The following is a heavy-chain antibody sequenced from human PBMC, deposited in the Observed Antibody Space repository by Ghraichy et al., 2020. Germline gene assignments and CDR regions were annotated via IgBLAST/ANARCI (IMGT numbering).Heavy chain of an antibody. D-gene: IGHD3-3*01. J-gene: IGHJ4*02. V-gene: IGHV4-39*01. CDR1: GGSISSSSYY. CDR3: ATPPESFLGGYFDY. CDR2: IYYSGST. Sequence: SETLSLTCTVSGGSISSSSYYWGWIRQPPGKGLEWIGSIYYSGSTYYNPSLKSRVTISVDTSKNQFSLKLSSVTAADTAVYYCATPPESFLGGYFDYWGQGTLVTVSS.